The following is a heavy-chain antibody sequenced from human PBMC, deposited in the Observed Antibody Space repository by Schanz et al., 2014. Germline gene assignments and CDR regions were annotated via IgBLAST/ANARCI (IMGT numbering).Heavy chain of an antibody. V-gene: IGHV3-23*04. CDR3: AKDLGVDCGDGCFNWYFDL. D-gene: IGHD2-21*02. CDR2: ITGASDHI. Sequence: EVQLVESGGGLVQPGGSLRLSCAASGFIFGSSVMAWVRQAPGKGLEWVSGITGASDHIDYAESVKGRFTISRDNSRSTMYLQMNSLRAEDTAVYFCAKDLGVDCGDGCFNWYFDLWGRGTLVTVSS. J-gene: IGHJ2*01. CDR1: GFIFGSSV.